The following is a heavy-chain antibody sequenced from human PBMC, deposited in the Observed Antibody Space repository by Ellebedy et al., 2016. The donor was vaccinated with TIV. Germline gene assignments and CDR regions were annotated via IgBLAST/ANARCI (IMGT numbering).Heavy chain of an antibody. J-gene: IGHJ3*02. D-gene: IGHD6-13*01. CDR2: ISSSGDIT. CDR3: VKRAGATVAGRAFDI. CDR1: GFSFSTYG. V-gene: IGHV3-23*01. Sequence: GESLKISXTASGFSFSTYGMSWVRQAPGKGLEWVSVISSSGDITFYADSVKGRFAISRDNSKKTVHLQMNSLRAEETALYYCVKRAGATVAGRAFDIWGQGTMVTVSS.